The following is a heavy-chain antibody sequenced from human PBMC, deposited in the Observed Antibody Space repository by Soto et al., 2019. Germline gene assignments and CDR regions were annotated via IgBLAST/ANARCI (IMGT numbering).Heavy chain of an antibody. V-gene: IGHV3-11*01. J-gene: IGHJ3*02. CDR2: ISSSGSTI. CDR3: ARVGIMITFGGVAHAFDI. D-gene: IGHD3-16*01. CDR1: GFTFSDYY. Sequence: GGSLRLSCAAPGFTFSDYYMSWIRQAPGKGLEWVSYISSSGSTIYYADSVKGRFTISRDNAKNSLYLQMNSLGAEDTAVYYCARVGIMITFGGVAHAFDIWGQGTMVTVSS.